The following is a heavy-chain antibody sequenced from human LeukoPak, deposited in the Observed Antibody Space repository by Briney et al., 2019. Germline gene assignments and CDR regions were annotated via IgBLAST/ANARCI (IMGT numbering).Heavy chain of an antibody. CDR3: ARGSLVRGVIITPGYYYYMDV. D-gene: IGHD3-10*02. CDR2: IIPIFGTA. J-gene: IGHJ6*03. CDR1: EGTFSSYA. Sequence: GASVKVSCKASEGTFSSYAISWVRQAPGQGPEWMGGIIPIFGTANYAQKFQGRVTITADESTSTAYMELSSLRSEDTAVYYCARGSLVRGVIITPGYYYYMDVWGKGTTVTVSS. V-gene: IGHV1-69*13.